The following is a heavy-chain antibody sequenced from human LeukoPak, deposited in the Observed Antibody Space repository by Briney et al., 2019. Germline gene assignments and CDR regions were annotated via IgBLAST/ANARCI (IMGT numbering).Heavy chain of an antibody. V-gene: IGHV3-7*05. D-gene: IGHD5-18*01. J-gene: IGHJ4*02. CDR2: IKQDGSEK. Sequence: GGSLRLSCAASGFTSRSYWMSWVRQAPGKGLEWVANIKQDGSEKYYVDSVKGRFTISRDNAKNSLYLQMNSLRAEDTAVYYCAREGYSYDEIDYWGEGPLVTVSS. CDR3: AREGYSYDEIDY. CDR1: GFTSRSYW.